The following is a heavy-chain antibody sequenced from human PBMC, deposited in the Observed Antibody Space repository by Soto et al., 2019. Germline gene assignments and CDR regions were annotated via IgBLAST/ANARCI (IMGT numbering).Heavy chain of an antibody. J-gene: IGHJ4*02. D-gene: IGHD3-22*01. V-gene: IGHV4-30-4*01. CDR1: GGSISSGDYY. CDR2: IYYSGST. CDR3: ASEYSSGYYSSFDY. Sequence: QVQLQESGPGLVKPSQTLSLTCTVSGGSISSGDYYWRWIRQPPGKGMEWLGYIYYSGSTYYNPSLKSRVTISVDPDKNQFSLKLSSVTAADTDVYYCASEYSSGYYSSFDYWGQGTLVTVSS.